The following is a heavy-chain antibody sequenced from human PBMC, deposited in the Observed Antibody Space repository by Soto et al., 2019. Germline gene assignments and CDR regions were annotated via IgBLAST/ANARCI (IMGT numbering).Heavy chain of an antibody. CDR2: IYYSGST. V-gene: IGHV4-59*01. D-gene: IGHD3-9*01. J-gene: IGHJ6*03. CDR3: ARDGYDILTGFENYYMDV. CDR1: GGSISSYY. Sequence: SETLSLTCTVSGGSISSYYWSWIRQPPGKGLEWIGYIYYSGSTNYNPSLKSRVTISVDTSKNQFSLKLSSVTAADTAVYYCARDGYDILTGFENYYMDVWGKGTTVTVSS.